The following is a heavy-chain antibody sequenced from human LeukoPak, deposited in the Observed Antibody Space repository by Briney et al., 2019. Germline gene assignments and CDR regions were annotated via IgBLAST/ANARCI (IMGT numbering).Heavy chain of an antibody. Sequence: PSETLSLTCTVSGGSISSNNYFWGWIRQPPGKGLEWIGSIYFSGSTYYNTSLKSRVLMSVDTSKNQFSLKLSSVTAADTAVYYCATLGYCSGGSCYSPHAFDIWGQGTMVTVSS. D-gene: IGHD2-15*01. CDR1: GGSISSNNYF. J-gene: IGHJ3*02. V-gene: IGHV4-39*07. CDR2: IYFSGST. CDR3: ATLGYCSGGSCYSPHAFDI.